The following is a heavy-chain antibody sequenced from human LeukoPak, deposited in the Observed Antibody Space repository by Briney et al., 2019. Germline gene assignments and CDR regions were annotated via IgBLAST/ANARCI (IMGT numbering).Heavy chain of an antibody. CDR2: INSDGYSI. J-gene: IGHJ4*02. V-gene: IGHV3-74*01. Sequence: GGSLRLSCAASGFTFSSYSMSWVRQAPGKGLMWVSRINSDGYSITYADSVKGRFTISRDNAKNTLYLQMNSLRADDTAVYYCARGAGPLADWGQGTLVTVSS. CDR3: ARGAGPLAD. CDR1: GFTFSSYS.